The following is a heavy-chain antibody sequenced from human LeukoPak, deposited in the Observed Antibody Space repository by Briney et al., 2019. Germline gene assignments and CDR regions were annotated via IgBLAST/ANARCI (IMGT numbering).Heavy chain of an antibody. D-gene: IGHD4-17*01. CDR2: IYYSGST. V-gene: IGHV4-59*01. CDR3: ARGVHGDYRWYFDL. CDR1: GGSISSYY. J-gene: IGHJ2*01. Sequence: SETLSLTCTVSGGSISSYYWSWIRQPPGKGLEWIGYIYYSGSTNYNPSLKSRVTISVDTSKNQFSLKLTSVTAADTAVYYCARGVHGDYRWYFDLWGRGTLVTVSS.